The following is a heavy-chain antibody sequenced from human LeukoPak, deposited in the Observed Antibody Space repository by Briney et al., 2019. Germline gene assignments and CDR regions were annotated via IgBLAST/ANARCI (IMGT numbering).Heavy chain of an antibody. CDR3: VGSTGQQLIPYDY. CDR1: GINVSANY. Sequence: PGGSLRLSCAASGINVSANYMTWIRQAPGKGLEWVSLIYGAGAAYYAESVRGRFIISRDNSKNTLFLQMNSLRAEDTAVYYCVGSTGQQLIPYDYWGQGTHVAVSS. CDR2: IYGAGAA. D-gene: IGHD6-13*01. V-gene: IGHV3-66*02. J-gene: IGHJ4*02.